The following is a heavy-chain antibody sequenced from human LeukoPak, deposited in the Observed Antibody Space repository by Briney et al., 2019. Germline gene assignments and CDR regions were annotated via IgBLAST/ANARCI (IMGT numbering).Heavy chain of an antibody. Sequence: GASVKVSCKASGGTFSSYAISWVRQAPGQGLEWMGGIIPIFGTANYAQKFQGRVTITADESTSTAYMELSSLRSEDTAVYYCARKRYCSSTSCSYYYYYMDVWGKGTTVTVPS. V-gene: IGHV1-69*13. CDR1: GGTFSSYA. D-gene: IGHD2-2*01. CDR3: ARKRYCSSTSCSYYYYYMDV. CDR2: IIPIFGTA. J-gene: IGHJ6*03.